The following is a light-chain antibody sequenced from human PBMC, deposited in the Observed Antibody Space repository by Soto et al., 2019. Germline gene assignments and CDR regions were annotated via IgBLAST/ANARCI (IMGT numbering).Light chain of an antibody. J-gene: IGLJ1*01. CDR2: DVS. Sequence: SVLTQPASVSGAPGQSIAISCTGTSSDVGGYNYVSWYQHHPGKAPKLMVYDVSNRPSGVSNRFSGSKSGNTASLTISGLQAEDEADYYCSSYTSSSTYVFGTGPKVTVL. CDR1: SSDVGGYNY. V-gene: IGLV2-14*03. CDR3: SSYTSSSTYV.